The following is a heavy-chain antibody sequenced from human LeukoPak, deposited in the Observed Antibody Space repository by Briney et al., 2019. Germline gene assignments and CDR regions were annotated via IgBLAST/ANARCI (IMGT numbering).Heavy chain of an antibody. V-gene: IGHV3-20*04. J-gene: IGHJ4*02. Sequence: GGSLRLSCAASGFTFSSYWMSWVRQAPGKGLEWVSGINWNGGSTGYADSVKGRFTISRDNAKNSLYLQMNSLRAEDTALYYCARDREVRGYDPRPFDYWGQGTLVTASS. CDR2: INWNGGST. CDR1: GFTFSSYW. D-gene: IGHD5-12*01. CDR3: ARDREVRGYDPRPFDY.